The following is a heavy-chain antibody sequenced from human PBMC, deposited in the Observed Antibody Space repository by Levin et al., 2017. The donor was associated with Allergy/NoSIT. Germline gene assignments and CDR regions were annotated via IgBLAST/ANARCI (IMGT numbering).Heavy chain of an antibody. CDR1: GYSFTSYW. D-gene: IGHD6-19*01. V-gene: IGHV5-51*01. CDR2: IYPGDSDT. J-gene: IGHJ4*02. Sequence: GGSLRLSCKGSGYSFTSYWIGWVRQMPGKGLEWMGIIYPGDSDTRYSPSFQCQVTISADKSISTAYLQWSSLKASDSAMYYCARLLNSGWYADYWGQGTLVTVSS. CDR3: ARLLNSGWYADY.